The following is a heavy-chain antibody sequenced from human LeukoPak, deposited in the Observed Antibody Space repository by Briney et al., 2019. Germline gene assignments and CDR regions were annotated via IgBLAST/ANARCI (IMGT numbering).Heavy chain of an antibody. J-gene: IGHJ3*02. V-gene: IGHV1-2*02. D-gene: IGHD3-22*01. CDR2: INPNSGGT. CDR3: ARGSIYYYDSRGAFDI. Sequence: ASVKVPCKASGYTFTGYYMHWVRQAPGQGLEWMGWINPNSGGTNYAQKFQGRVTMTRDTSISTAYMELSRLRSDDTAVYYCARGSIYYYDSRGAFDIWGQGTMVTVSS. CDR1: GYTFTGYY.